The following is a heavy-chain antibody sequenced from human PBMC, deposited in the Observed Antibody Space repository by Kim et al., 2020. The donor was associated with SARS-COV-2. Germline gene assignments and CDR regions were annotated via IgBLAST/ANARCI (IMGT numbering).Heavy chain of an antibody. V-gene: IGHV4-61*01. D-gene: IGHD6-13*01. Sequence: SETLSLTCTVSGGSVSSGSYYWSWIRQPPGKGLEWIGYIYYSGSTNYNPSLKSLVTISVDTSKNQFSLKLSSVTAADTAVYYCARGDSPIAAAGTADNWGQGTLLTVSS. CDR3: ARGDSPIAAAGTADN. CDR1: GGSVSSGSYY. CDR2: IYYSGST. J-gene: IGHJ4*02.